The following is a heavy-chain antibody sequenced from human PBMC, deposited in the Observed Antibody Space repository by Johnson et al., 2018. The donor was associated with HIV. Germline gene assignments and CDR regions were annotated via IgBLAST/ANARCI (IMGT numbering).Heavy chain of an antibody. CDR3: ARDGRDMVTRGSFDV. Sequence: QVQLVESGGGVVQPGRSLRLSCAASGFTFSTYGMHWVRQAPGKGLEWVAVISYDGGNKYYADSVKGRFTISRDNSKNSLYLQMNSLRPEDTAVYYCARDGRDMVTRGSFDVWGQGTVVTVSS. J-gene: IGHJ3*01. V-gene: IGHV3-30*03. D-gene: IGHD5-18*01. CDR2: ISYDGGNK. CDR1: GFTFSTYG.